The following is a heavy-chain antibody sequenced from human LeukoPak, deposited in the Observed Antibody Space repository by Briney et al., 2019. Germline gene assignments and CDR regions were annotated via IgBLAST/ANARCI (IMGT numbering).Heavy chain of an antibody. CDR3: ARESGDSSGYQPPIFDY. CDR2: ISYDGSNK. V-gene: IGHV3-30*03. J-gene: IGHJ4*02. Sequence: GGSLRLSCAASGFTVSSNYMSWVRQAPGKGLEWVAVISYDGSNKYYADSVKGRFTISRDNSKNTLYLQMNSLRAEDTAVYYCARESGDSSGYQPPIFDYWGQGTLVTVSS. CDR1: GFTVSSNY. D-gene: IGHD3-22*01.